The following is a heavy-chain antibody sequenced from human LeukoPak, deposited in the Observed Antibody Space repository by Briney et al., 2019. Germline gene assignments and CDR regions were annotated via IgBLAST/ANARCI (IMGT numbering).Heavy chain of an antibody. CDR2: SYYSGST. D-gene: IGHD3-22*01. V-gene: IGHV4-59*01. Sequence: KPSETLSLTCTVSGGSIRSYYWSWIRQPPGKGLEWIGYSYYSGSTKYNPSLKSRVTISVDLSKNQVSLTLSSVTAADTAVYYCARDYYDSGGYYYGNWFDPWGRGAPVTVSS. J-gene: IGHJ5*02. CDR3: ARDYYDSGGYYYGNWFDP. CDR1: GGSIRSYY.